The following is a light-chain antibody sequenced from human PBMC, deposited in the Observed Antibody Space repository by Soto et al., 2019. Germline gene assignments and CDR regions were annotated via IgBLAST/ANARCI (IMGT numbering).Light chain of an antibody. Sequence: QSVLTQPASVSGSPGQSIAISCTGTSSDIGGYNYVSWYQQHPDKAPKLMIYDVNNRPSGVSNRFSGSKSGNTASLTISGLQAEDEADYYCSSYTSNNTRVFGTGTKLTVL. CDR2: DVN. CDR1: SSDIGGYNY. CDR3: SSYTSNNTRV. V-gene: IGLV2-14*01. J-gene: IGLJ1*01.